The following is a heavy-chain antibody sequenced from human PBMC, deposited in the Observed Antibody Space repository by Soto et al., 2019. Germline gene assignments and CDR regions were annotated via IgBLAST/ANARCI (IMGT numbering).Heavy chain of an antibody. J-gene: IGHJ3*02. V-gene: IGHV4-38-2*02. CDR2: IYHSGST. Sequence: LSLTCTVSGDSISSGYYWGWIRQPPGKGLEWIGSIYHSGSTYYNPSLKSRVTISVDTSKNQFSLKLSSVTAADTAVYYCARELGASTVTSAFDIWGQGTMVTVSS. D-gene: IGHD4-17*01. CDR1: GDSISSGYY. CDR3: ARELGASTVTSAFDI.